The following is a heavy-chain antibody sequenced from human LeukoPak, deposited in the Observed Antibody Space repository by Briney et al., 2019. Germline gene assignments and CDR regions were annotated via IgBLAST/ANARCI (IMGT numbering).Heavy chain of an antibody. D-gene: IGHD4-17*01. CDR3: ARDQYGDYVDY. CDR1: GFTFSSYW. J-gene: IGHJ4*02. Sequence: GGSRRLSCAASGFTFSSYWMHWVRQAPGKGLVWVSRINSDGSSTSYADSVKGRFTISRDNAKNTLYLQMNSLRAEDTAVYYCARDQYGDYVDYWGQGTLVTVSS. CDR2: INSDGSST. V-gene: IGHV3-74*01.